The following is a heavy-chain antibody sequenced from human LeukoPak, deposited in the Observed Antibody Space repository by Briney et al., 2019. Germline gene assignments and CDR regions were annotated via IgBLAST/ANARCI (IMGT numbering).Heavy chain of an antibody. D-gene: IGHD1-7*01. V-gene: IGHV3-23*01. Sequence: GGSLRLSCAASGFTFNSYAMSWVRQAPGKGLELVSAISGSGGSTYYADSVKGRFTISRDNSKNTLYLQMNSLRAEDTAVYYCASHPRELLLYYFDYWGQGTLVTVSS. J-gene: IGHJ4*02. CDR2: ISGSGGST. CDR3: ASHPRELLLYYFDY. CDR1: GFTFNSYA.